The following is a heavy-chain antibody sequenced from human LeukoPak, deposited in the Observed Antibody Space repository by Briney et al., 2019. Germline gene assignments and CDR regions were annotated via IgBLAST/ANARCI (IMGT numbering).Heavy chain of an antibody. V-gene: IGHV3-53*01. CDR1: GFTVSSNY. J-gene: IGHJ4*02. D-gene: IGHD4-17*01. Sequence: GVSLRLSCAASGFTVSSNYMSWVRQAPGKGMEWLSVIYSGGSTYYADSVKGRFTISRDNSKNTLYLQMNSLRAEDTAVYYCARERIKGATVTVDYWGQGTLVTVSS. CDR2: IYSGGST. CDR3: ARERIKGATVTVDY.